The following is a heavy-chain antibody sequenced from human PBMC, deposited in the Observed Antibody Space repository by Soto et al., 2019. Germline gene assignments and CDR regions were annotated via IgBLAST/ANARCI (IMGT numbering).Heavy chain of an antibody. Sequence: SETLSLTCTVSGGSISSSSYYWGWIRQPPGKGLEWIGSIYYSGSTYYNPSLKSRVTISVDTSKNQFSLKLSSVTAADTAVYYCARHWVGDIVVVPAAMPLQLGYGMDVWGQGTTVTVSS. J-gene: IGHJ6*02. CDR1: GGSISSSSYY. CDR2: IYYSGST. V-gene: IGHV4-39*01. CDR3: ARHWVGDIVVVPAAMPLQLGYGMDV. D-gene: IGHD2-2*01.